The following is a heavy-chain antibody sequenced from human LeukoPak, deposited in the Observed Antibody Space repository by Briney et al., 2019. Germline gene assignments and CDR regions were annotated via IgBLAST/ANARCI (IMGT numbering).Heavy chain of an antibody. Sequence: SETLSLTCAVYGGSFSGYYWSWIRQPPGKGLEWIGEINHSGSANYNPSLKSRVTISVDTSKNQFSLKLSSVTAADTAVYYCARRMYSGYGSLDYWGQGTLVTVSS. CDR1: GGSFSGYY. CDR3: ARRMYSGYGSLDY. J-gene: IGHJ4*02. V-gene: IGHV4-34*01. D-gene: IGHD5-12*01. CDR2: INHSGSA.